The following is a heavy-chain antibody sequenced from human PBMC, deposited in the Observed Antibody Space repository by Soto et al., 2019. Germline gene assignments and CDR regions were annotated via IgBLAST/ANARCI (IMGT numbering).Heavy chain of an antibody. Sequence: QVQLQQWGAGLLKPSETLSLTCAVYGESFSGQYWSWLRQPPGEGLEWIGEINRNGRANYNPYLKSRVALSVDTSKNQFSLKMTSMTAADTAVDYCVTAGIQGHQVEGQPPTSQTLDYWGQGILVTVSS. D-gene: IGHD3-10*01. J-gene: IGHJ4*02. CDR1: GESFSGQY. V-gene: IGHV4-34*01. CDR2: INRNGRA. CDR3: VTAGIQGHQVEGQPPTSQTLDY.